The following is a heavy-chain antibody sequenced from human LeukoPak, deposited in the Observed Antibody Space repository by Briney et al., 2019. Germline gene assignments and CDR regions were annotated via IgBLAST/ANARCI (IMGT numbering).Heavy chain of an antibody. CDR3: ARDRFREEQLAD. J-gene: IGHJ4*02. CDR1: GGTFSSYA. CDR2: IIPIFGTA. D-gene: IGHD6-6*01. Sequence: ASVKVSCKASGGTFSSYAISWVRQAPGQGLEWMGGIIPIFGTANYAQKFQGRVTITADESTSTAYMELSRLRSDDTAVYYCARDRFREEQLADWGQGTLVTVSS. V-gene: IGHV1-69*13.